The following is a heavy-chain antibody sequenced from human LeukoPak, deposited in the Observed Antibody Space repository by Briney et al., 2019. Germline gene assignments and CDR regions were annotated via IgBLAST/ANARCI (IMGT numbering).Heavy chain of an antibody. V-gene: IGHV1-2*02. J-gene: IGHJ4*02. CDR1: GYTFTGYY. CDR3: AREVGGSGWNYGY. CDR2: INPNSGGT. Sequence: ASVKVSCKASGYTFTGYYTHWVRQAPGQGLEWMGWINPNSGGTNYAQKFQGRVTMTRDTSISTAYMELSRLRSDDTAVYYCAREVGGSGWNYGYWGQGTLVTVSS. D-gene: IGHD3-10*01.